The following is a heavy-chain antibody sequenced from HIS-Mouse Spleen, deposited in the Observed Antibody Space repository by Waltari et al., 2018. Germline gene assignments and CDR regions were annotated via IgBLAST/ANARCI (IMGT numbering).Heavy chain of an antibody. CDR2: INHSGST. D-gene: IGHD6-13*01. CDR1: GGSFSGYY. CDR3: ARRGIIAAAGRGAFDI. Sequence: QVQLQQWGAGLLKPSETLSLTCAVYGGSFSGYYWSWIRQPPGKGLEWIGEINHSGSTNYNPALKSRFTISVDTSKNQFSLKLSSVTAADTAVYYCARRGIIAAAGRGAFDIWGQGTMVTVSS. V-gene: IGHV4-34*01. J-gene: IGHJ3*02.